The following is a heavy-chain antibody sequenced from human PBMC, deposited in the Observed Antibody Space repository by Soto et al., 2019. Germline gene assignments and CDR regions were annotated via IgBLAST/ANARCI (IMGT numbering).Heavy chain of an antibody. Sequence: GASVKVSCKASGYTFTSYGICWVRQAPGQGLEWMGWISAYNGNTNYAQKLQGRVTMTTDTSTSTAYMELRSLRSDDTAVYYCARDQDVVVVAATQLDYWGQGTLVTVSS. CDR1: GYTFTSYG. V-gene: IGHV1-18*01. CDR2: ISAYNGNT. J-gene: IGHJ4*02. D-gene: IGHD2-15*01. CDR3: ARDQDVVVVAATQLDY.